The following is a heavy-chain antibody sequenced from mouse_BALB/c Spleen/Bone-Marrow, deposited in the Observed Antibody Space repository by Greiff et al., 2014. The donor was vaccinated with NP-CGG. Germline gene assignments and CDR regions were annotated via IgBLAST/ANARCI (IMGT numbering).Heavy chain of an antibody. CDR3: VRNGLRLRGAIDY. D-gene: IGHD2-4*01. J-gene: IGHJ4*01. V-gene: IGHV2-2*02. CDR2: MWIGGST. Sequence: QVQLQQSGPGLVQPAQSLSITCTVSGFSLTSYAIHWVRQSPGKGLEWLGVMWIGGSTDYNAAFISRLNITKDNSKSQVFFKMNSLQTNDTAIYYCVRNGLRLRGAIDYWGQGTSVTVSS. CDR1: GFSLTSYA.